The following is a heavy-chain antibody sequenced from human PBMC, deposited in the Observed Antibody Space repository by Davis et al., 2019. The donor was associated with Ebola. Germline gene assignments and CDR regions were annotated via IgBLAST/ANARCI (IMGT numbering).Heavy chain of an antibody. CDR2: ISDSGSI. V-gene: IGHV3-11*01. J-gene: IGHJ4*02. CDR1: GFTFSDYY. D-gene: IGHD1-20*01. Sequence: PGGSLRLSCAASGFTFSDYYMNWIRQAPGKGLEWVSYISDSGSISYADSVKGRFTISRDNAKNSLYLQMNSLRAEDTAVYYCARDLLTGTTWDYWGQGTLVTVSS. CDR3: ARDLLTGTTWDY.